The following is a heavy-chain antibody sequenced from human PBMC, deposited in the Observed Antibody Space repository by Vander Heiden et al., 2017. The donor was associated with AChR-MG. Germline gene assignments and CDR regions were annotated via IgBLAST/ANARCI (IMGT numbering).Heavy chain of an antibody. D-gene: IGHD6-6*01. Sequence: QVQLVQSGAEVEQPGAAVKVSCKACGYIFTSFFIHWVRQAPGQGLEWMGLINPPNDFTDYAQKFQGRVTVTSDMSTNTVYMELSSLRSEDTAVYFCARGGRSSSTYYFDNWGQGTLVTVSS. V-gene: IGHV1-46*01. CDR3: ARGGRSSSTYYFDN. CDR1: GYIFTSFF. CDR2: INPPNDFT. J-gene: IGHJ4*02.